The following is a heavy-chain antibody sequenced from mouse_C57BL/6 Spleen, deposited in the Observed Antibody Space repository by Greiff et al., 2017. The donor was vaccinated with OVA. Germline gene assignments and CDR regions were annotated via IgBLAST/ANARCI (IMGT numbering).Heavy chain of an antibody. D-gene: IGHD1-1*01. Sequence: EVQLQQSGPVLVKPGASVKMSCKASGYTFTDYYMNWVKQSHGKSLEWIGVINPYNGGTSYNQKFKGKATLTVDKSSSTAYMELNSLTSEDSAVYYCARKVLTTGDYFDYWGQGTTLTVSS. CDR2: INPYNGGT. CDR3: ARKVLTTGDYFDY. V-gene: IGHV1-19*01. J-gene: IGHJ2*01. CDR1: GYTFTDYY.